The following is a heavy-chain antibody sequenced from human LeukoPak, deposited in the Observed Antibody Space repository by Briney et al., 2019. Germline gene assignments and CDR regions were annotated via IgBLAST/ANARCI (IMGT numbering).Heavy chain of an antibody. J-gene: IGHJ4*02. D-gene: IGHD3-3*01. V-gene: IGHV4-39*07. CDR3: ARGGGALTIFGVVIIPTDNFDY. CDR1: GGSIRSSSYN. Sequence: KPSETLSLTCTVSGGSIRSSSYNWGWIRQPPGKGLEWIGSMHYTGTTYYNPSLKSRVTISVDTSKNQFSLKLSSVTAADTAVYYCARGGGALTIFGVVIIPTDNFDYWGQGTLVTVSS. CDR2: MHYTGTT.